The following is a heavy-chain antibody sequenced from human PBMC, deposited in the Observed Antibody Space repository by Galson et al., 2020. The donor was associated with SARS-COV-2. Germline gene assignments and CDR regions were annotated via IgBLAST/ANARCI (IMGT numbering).Heavy chain of an antibody. CDR2: ISAYNGNT. Sequence: ASVKVSCKASGYTFTSYGISWVRQAPGQGLEWMGWISAYNGNTNYAQKLQGRVTMTTDTSTSTAYMELRSLRSDDTAVYYCARDGVQWELLPLLYYWGQGTLVTVSS. CDR1: GYTFTSYG. CDR3: ARDGVQWELLPLLYY. D-gene: IGHD1-26*01. J-gene: IGHJ4*02. V-gene: IGHV1-18*01.